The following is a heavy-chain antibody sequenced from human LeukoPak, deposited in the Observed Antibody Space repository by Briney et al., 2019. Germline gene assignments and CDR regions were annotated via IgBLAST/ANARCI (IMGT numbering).Heavy chain of an antibody. CDR1: GGSINSYY. CDR2: IYYSGTT. Sequence: LETLSLTCTVSGGSINSYYWSWIRQPPGKGLEWIGYIYYSGTTNYNPSLKSRVTISVDTSKNQFSLKLSSVTAADTAVYYCARNPRSGYFPHYHYYGMDVWGQVTTVTVSS. V-gene: IGHV4-59*01. CDR3: ARNPRSGYFPHYHYYGMDV. J-gene: IGHJ6*02. D-gene: IGHD3-3*01.